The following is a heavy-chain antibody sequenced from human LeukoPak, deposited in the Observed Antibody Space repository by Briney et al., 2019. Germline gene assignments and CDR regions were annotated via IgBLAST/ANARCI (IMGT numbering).Heavy chain of an antibody. CDR1: GGSISNYD. Sequence: SETLSLTCTVSGGSISNYDWSWIRQFPGKGLEWTGYIYNSGSTNYNPSLKSRVTISVDTSKNQFSLKLSSVTAADTAVYYCARYNYGSGSYSAFDYWGQGTLVTVSS. CDR2: IYNSGST. D-gene: IGHD3-10*01. V-gene: IGHV4-59*12. J-gene: IGHJ4*02. CDR3: ARYNYGSGSYSAFDY.